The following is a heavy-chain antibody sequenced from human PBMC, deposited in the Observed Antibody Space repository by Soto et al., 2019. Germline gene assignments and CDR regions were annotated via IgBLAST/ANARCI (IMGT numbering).Heavy chain of an antibody. Sequence: QVQLVESGGGVVQPGRSLRLSCAASGFTFSSYGMHWVRQAPGKGLEWVAVIWYDGSNKYYADFVKGRFTISRDNSKNTLYLQMNSLRAEDTAVYYCAREMVPYSGYNGGNVVYWGQGTLVTVSS. V-gene: IGHV3-33*01. CDR2: IWYDGSNK. J-gene: IGHJ4*02. D-gene: IGHD5-12*01. CDR1: GFTFSSYG. CDR3: AREMVPYSGYNGGNVVY.